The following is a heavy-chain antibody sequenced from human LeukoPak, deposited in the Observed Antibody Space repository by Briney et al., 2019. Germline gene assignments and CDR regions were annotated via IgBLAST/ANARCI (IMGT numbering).Heavy chain of an antibody. J-gene: IGHJ4*02. Sequence: SVNVSCTSSGGTFTIYAISWVRQAPAQGHEWMGRIRLILGIANYAQKFQGRVTITADKSTSTAYMERSSLRSEDTAVYYCARVDTAMVIDYWGQGTLVTVSS. CDR1: GGTFTIYA. D-gene: IGHD5-18*01. CDR2: IRLILGIA. CDR3: ARVDTAMVIDY. V-gene: IGHV1-69*04.